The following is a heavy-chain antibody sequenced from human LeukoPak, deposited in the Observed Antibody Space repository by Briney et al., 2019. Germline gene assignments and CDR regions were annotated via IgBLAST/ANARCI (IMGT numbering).Heavy chain of an antibody. D-gene: IGHD4-17*01. CDR2: INHSGST. J-gene: IGHJ5*02. CDR1: GGSFSGYY. CDR3: AGVQVKRKTTVTYNWFDP. V-gene: IGHV4-34*01. Sequence: SETLSLTCAVYGGSFSGYYWSWIRQPPGKGLEWIGEINHSGSTNYNPSLKSRVTISVDMSKNQFSLKLSSVTAADTAVYYCAGVQVKRKTTVTYNWFDPWGQGTLVTVSS.